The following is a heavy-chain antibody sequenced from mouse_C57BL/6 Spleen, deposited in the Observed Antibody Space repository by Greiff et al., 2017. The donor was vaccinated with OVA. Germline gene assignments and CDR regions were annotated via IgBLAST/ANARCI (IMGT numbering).Heavy chain of an antibody. CDR1: GYTFTSYW. V-gene: IGHV1-61*01. D-gene: IGHD4-1*01. CDR2: IYPSDSET. Sequence: QVQLQQPGAELVRPGSSVKLSCKASGYTFTSYWMDWVKQRPGQGLEWIGNIYPSDSETHYNQKFKDKATLTVDKSSSTAYMQLSSLTSEDSAVYYCARSGTPLYYAMDYWGQGTSVTVSS. CDR3: ARSGTPLYYAMDY. J-gene: IGHJ4*01.